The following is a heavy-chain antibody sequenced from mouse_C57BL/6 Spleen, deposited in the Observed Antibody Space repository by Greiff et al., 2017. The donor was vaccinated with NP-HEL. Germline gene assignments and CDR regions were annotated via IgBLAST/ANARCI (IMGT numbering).Heavy chain of an antibody. Sequence: EVKLVESVAELVRPGASVKLSCTASGFNIKNTYMHWVKQRPEQGLEWIGRIDPANGNTKYAPKFQGKATITADTSSNTAYLQLSSLTSEDTAIYYCARGNYYGSSPWYFDYWGQGTTLTVSS. CDR1: GFNIKNTY. D-gene: IGHD1-1*01. CDR2: IDPANGNT. J-gene: IGHJ2*01. CDR3: ARGNYYGSSPWYFDY. V-gene: IGHV14-3*01.